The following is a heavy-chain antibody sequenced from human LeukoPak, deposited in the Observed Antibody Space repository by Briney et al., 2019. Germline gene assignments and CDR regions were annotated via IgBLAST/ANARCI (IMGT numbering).Heavy chain of an antibody. J-gene: IGHJ4*02. CDR1: GFTFSSYA. V-gene: IGHV3-23*01. Sequence: PGGSLRLSCAASGFTFSSYAMSWVRQAPGKGLEWVSAISGNGGSTYYADSVKGRFTISRDNSKNTLYLQMNSLRAEDTAVYYCAKSDYVWGSYRYLSLSSYYFDYWGQGTLVTVSS. CDR2: ISGNGGST. D-gene: IGHD3-16*02. CDR3: AKSDYVWGSYRYLSLSSYYFDY.